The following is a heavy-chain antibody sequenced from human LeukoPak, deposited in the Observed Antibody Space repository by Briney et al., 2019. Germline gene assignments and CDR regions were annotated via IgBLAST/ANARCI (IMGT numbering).Heavy chain of an antibody. J-gene: IGHJ4*02. D-gene: IGHD3-3*01. CDR1: GGSISSYY. V-gene: IGHV4-59*08. CDR2: IYYSGST. Sequence: PSETLSLTCTVSGGSISSYYWSWIRQPPGKGLEWIGYIYYSGSTNYNPSLKSRVTISVDTSKNQFSLKLSSVPAADTAVYYCARVESVTIFGVVIEYYFDYWGQGTLVTVSS. CDR3: ARVESVTIFGVVIEYYFDY.